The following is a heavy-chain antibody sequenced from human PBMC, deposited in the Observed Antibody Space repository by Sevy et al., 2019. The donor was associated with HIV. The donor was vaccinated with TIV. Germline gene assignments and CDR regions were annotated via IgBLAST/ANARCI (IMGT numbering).Heavy chain of an antibody. CDR1: GDSITRSSYY. CDR2: IFYSGNT. CDR3: AKTYSSRWYDQYFDY. D-gene: IGHD6-19*01. J-gene: IGHJ4*02. Sequence: SETLSLTCTVSGDSITRSSYYWGWIRQPPGKGLEWIGNIFYSGNTYYNPSLKSRVTISVDTSKNQFSLKLTSVTAADTAVYYCAKTYSSRWYDQYFDYWGQGTLVTVSS. V-gene: IGHV4-39*01.